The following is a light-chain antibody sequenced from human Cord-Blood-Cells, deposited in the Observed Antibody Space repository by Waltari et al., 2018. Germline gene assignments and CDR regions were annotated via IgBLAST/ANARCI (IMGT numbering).Light chain of an antibody. CDR2: AAS. Sequence: AIQMTQSPSSLSASVGARVTITCRASQGIRNDLGWYQQKPGKAPKLLIYAASSLQSGVRSRCSGSGSGTDFTLTIRSLQPEDFATYYCLQDYNYPRPFGGGTKVEVK. V-gene: IGKV1-6*01. J-gene: IGKJ4*01. CDR3: LQDYNYPRP. CDR1: QGIRND.